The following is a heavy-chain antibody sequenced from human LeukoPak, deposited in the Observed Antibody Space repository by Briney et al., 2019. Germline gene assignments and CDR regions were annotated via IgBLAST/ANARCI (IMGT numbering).Heavy chain of an antibody. J-gene: IGHJ4*02. CDR2: ISSSGNTT. Sequence: SGGSLRLSCAASGFTFSDNYMSWIRQAPGKGLEWVSYISSSGNTTKNADSVKGRFTITRDNAKNSLYLQMNSLRAEDTAVYYCARDGGSAWFLDYWGQGTLVTVSS. D-gene: IGHD6-19*01. V-gene: IGHV3-11*04. CDR1: GFTFSDNY. CDR3: ARDGGSAWFLDY.